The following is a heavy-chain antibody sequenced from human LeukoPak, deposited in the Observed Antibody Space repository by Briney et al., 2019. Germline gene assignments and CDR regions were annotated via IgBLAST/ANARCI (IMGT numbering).Heavy chain of an antibody. CDR1: GYTLTSYG. CDR3: ARDGTDYYDSSGYYGYYFDY. V-gene: IGHV1-18*01. J-gene: IGHJ4*02. Sequence: ASVKVSCKASGYTLTSYGISWVRQAPGQGLEWMGWISAYNGDTNYAQKLQGRVTMTTDTSTSTAYMELRSLRSDDTAVYYCARDGTDYYDSSGYYGYYFDYWGQGTLVTVSS. D-gene: IGHD3-22*01. CDR2: ISAYNGDT.